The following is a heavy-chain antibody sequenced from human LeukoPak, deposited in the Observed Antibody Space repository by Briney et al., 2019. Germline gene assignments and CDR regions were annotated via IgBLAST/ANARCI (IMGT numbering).Heavy chain of an antibody. CDR3: ARMAQAVGLWFGGSGMDV. V-gene: IGHV5-51*01. CDR1: GYSFTSYW. J-gene: IGHJ6*02. D-gene: IGHD3-10*01. CDR2: IYPGDSDT. Sequence: GESLKISCKGSGYSFTSYWIGWVRQMPGKGPEWMGIIYPGDSDTRYSPSFQGQVTISADKSISTAYLQWSSLKASDTAMYYCARMAQAVGLWFGGSGMDVWGQGTTVTVSS.